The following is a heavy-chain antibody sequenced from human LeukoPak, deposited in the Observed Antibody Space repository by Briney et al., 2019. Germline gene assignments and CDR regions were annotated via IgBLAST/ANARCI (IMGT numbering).Heavy chain of an antibody. D-gene: IGHD6-19*01. CDR1: GFTFSSYS. Sequence: GGSLILSCAASGFTFSSYSMNWVRQAPGKGLEWVASISSSGSYIYYADSVKGRFTISRDNAKNSLYLQMNSLRAEDTAVYYCARDLNTSPVAATFWYWGQGTLVTVSS. CDR2: ISSSGSYI. J-gene: IGHJ4*02. CDR3: ARDLNTSPVAATFWY. V-gene: IGHV3-21*01.